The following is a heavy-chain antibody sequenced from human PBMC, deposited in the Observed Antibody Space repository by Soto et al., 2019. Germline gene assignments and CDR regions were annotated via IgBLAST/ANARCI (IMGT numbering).Heavy chain of an antibody. V-gene: IGHV3-15*07. J-gene: IGHJ6*02. CDR2: IKSKTDGGTT. CDR3: TTVYDFWSGYFYGMDV. Sequence: GSLRLSCAASGFTFSDAWMNWVRQAPGKGLEWVGRIKSKTDGGTTDYAAPVKGRFTISRDDSKNTLYLQMNSLKTEDTAVYYCTTVYDFWSGYFYGMDVWGQGTTVTVSS. CDR1: GFTFSDAW. D-gene: IGHD3-3*01.